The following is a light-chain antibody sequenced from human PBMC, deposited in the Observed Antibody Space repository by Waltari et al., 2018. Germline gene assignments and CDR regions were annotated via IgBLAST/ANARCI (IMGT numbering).Light chain of an antibody. V-gene: IGKV1-17*01. CDR3: LQHGNYPYT. Sequence: DIQMTQSPSSLSASVGDTVTITCRASQGIGSSLNWFQQKPGKPPKVLIYAATALHSAIPSRFSGSGSGTEFTLTISSLQPEDFAVYYCLQHGNYPYTFGQGTKLEIK. CDR2: AAT. CDR1: QGIGSS. J-gene: IGKJ2*01.